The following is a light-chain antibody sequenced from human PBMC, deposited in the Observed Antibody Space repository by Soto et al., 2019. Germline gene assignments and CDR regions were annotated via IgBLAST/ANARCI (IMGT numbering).Light chain of an antibody. CDR1: SSDVGAYKY. CDR3: TSYAGSNIWV. Sequence: QSALTQPPSASGSPGQSVTISCTGTSSDVGAYKYVSWYQQYPGKAPKLMIYEVSRRPSGVPDRFSGSKSGNTASLTVSGLQAEDEADYYCTSYAGSNIWVXGGGXKLTVL. V-gene: IGLV2-8*01. J-gene: IGLJ3*02. CDR2: EVS.